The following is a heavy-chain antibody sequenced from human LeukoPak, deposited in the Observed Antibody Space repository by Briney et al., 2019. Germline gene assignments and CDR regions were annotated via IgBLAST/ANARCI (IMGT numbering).Heavy chain of an antibody. J-gene: IGHJ4*02. D-gene: IGHD4-17*01. Sequence: SETLSLTCTISGASISTYYWTWIRQPAGKGLGWIGRIYTSGTTNYNPSLKNRVTMSVDTSKNQFSLKLSSVTAADTAVYYCARGYGDYVGIENYFDYWGQGTLVTVSS. CDR3: ARGYGDYVGIENYFDY. V-gene: IGHV4-4*07. CDR2: IYTSGTT. CDR1: GASISTYY.